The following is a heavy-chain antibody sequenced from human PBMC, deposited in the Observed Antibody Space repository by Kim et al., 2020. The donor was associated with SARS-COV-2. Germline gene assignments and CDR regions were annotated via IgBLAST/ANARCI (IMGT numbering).Heavy chain of an antibody. D-gene: IGHD1-26*01. CDR3: AMNLRAGGATGDGY. V-gene: IGHV1-69*13. CDR1: GGTFSSYA. J-gene: IGHJ4*02. CDR2: IIPIFGTA. Sequence: SVKVSCKASGGTFSSYAISWVRQAPGQGLEWMGGIIPIFGTANYAQKFQGRVTITADESTSTAYMELSSLRSEDTAVYYCAMNLRAGGATGDGYWGQGTLVTVSS.